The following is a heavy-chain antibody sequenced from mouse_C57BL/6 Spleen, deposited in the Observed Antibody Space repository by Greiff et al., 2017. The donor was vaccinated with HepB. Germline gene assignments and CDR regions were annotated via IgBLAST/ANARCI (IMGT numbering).Heavy chain of an antibody. Sequence: VQLKESGGGLVKPGGSLKLSCAASGFTFSDYGMHWVRQAPEKGLEWVAYISSGSSTIYYADTVKGRCTISRDNAKNTLFLQMTSLRSEDTAMYYCARRRSSYWYFDYWGQGTTLTVSS. CDR2: ISSGSSTI. J-gene: IGHJ2*01. CDR1: GFTFSDYG. CDR3: ARRRSSYWYFDY. D-gene: IGHD1-1*01. V-gene: IGHV5-17*01.